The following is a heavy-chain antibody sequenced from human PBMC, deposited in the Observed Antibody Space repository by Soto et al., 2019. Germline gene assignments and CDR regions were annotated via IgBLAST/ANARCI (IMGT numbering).Heavy chain of an antibody. D-gene: IGHD1-1*01. V-gene: IGHV1-18*01. CDR3: ARGNADYYYGMDA. J-gene: IGHJ6*02. CDR1: GYTFTTYG. Sequence: ASVKVSCVASGYTFTTYGISCVRQAPGQGLEWMGWISAYNGNTNYAQKLHGRVTMTTDTSTSTAYMELRSLRSDDTAVYYCARGNADYYYGMDAWGQGTTVTVS. CDR2: ISAYNGNT.